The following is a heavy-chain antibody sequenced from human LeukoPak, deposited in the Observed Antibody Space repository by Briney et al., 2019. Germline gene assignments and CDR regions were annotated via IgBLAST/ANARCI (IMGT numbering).Heavy chain of an antibody. CDR2: IKQDGSDK. J-gene: IGHJ4*02. CDR1: GFTFSSYW. D-gene: IGHD3-22*01. CDR3: ARDPYDSSWGLCYFDY. V-gene: IGHV3-7*04. Sequence: PAGSLRLSCAASGFTFSSYWRSWVRQAPGKGLEGVANIKQDGSDKYYVDSVKGRFTISTDNAKNSLYLQMNSLRAEDTAVYYCARDPYDSSWGLCYFDYWGQGNLVTVSS.